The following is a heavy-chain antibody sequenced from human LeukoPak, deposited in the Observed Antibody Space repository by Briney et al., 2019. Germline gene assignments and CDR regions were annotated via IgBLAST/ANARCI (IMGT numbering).Heavy chain of an antibody. CDR1: GFTFSSYA. J-gene: IGHJ4*02. V-gene: IGHV3-30*02. CDR3: AKDRPNYYGSNGHYYKLNGDC. Sequence: GGSLRLSCAASGFTFSSYAMHWVRQAPGKGLEWVAFIRYDGSNKYYADSVKGRFTISRDNSKNTLYLQMNSLRAEDTAVYYCAKDRPNYYGSNGHYYKLNGDCWGQGTLVTVSS. CDR2: IRYDGSNK. D-gene: IGHD3-22*01.